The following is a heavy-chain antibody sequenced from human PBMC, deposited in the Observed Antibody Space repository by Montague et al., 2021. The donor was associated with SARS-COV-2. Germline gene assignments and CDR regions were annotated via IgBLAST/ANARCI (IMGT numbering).Heavy chain of an antibody. J-gene: IGHJ3*02. V-gene: IGHV6-1*01. CDR2: TYYRSKWYH. CDR1: GDSVSSNTAT. CDR3: ARTTTRMLYPENAFDT. D-gene: IGHD2-15*01. Sequence: CAISGDSVSSNTATWNWIRQSPSRGLEWLGRTYYRSKWYHDYAISLKSRITINPDTSKNQFSLQLSSVAPEDTAVLYCARTTTRMLYPENAFDTWGQGTMVTVSS.